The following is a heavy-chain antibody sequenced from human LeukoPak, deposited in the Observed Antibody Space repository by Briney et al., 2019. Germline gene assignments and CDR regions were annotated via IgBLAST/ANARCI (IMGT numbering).Heavy chain of an antibody. CDR3: ASRGVYDSSGCYEIYYFDY. D-gene: IGHD3-22*01. CDR1: GFTFSSYS. V-gene: IGHV3-23*01. J-gene: IGHJ4*02. CDR2: ISGSGGST. Sequence: GGSLRLSCAASGFTFSSYSMNWVRQAPGKGLEWVSAISGSGGSTYYADSVKGRFTISRDNSKNTLYLQMNSLRAEDTAVYYCASRGVYDSSGCYEIYYFDYWGQGSLVTVSS.